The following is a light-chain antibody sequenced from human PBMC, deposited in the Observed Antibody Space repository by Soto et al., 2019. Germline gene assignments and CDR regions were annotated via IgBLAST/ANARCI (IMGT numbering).Light chain of an antibody. J-gene: IGLJ3*02. CDR2: EVS. CDR1: SSDVGGYNY. CDR3: SSYTSSSTGV. Sequence: SVLTQPASVSGSPGQSIIISCTGTSSDVGGYNYVSWYQQHPGKAPKLMIYEVSNRPSGVSDRFSGSKSGNTASLTISGLQAEDEADYYCSSYTSSSTGVYGGGTKLTVL. V-gene: IGLV2-14*01.